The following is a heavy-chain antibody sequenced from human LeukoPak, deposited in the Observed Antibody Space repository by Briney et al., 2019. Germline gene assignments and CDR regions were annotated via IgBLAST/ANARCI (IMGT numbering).Heavy chain of an antibody. J-gene: IGHJ4*02. CDR1: GFSFSSYW. CDR3: ARASAVAGTRDY. D-gene: IGHD6-19*01. CDR2: IKQDGSDK. V-gene: IGHV3-7*01. Sequence: GGSLRLSCTASGFSFSSYWMSWVRQAPGKGLEWVANIKQDGSDKYYVDSVKGRFAISRDNAKNSLYLQMNSLRAEDSALYYCARASAVAGTRDYWGQGTLVTVSS.